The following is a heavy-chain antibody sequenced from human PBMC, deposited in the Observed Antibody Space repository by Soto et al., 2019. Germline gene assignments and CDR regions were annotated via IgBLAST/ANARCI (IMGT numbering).Heavy chain of an antibody. CDR1: GCNFTTFW. CDR2: IDPSDSYS. V-gene: IGHV5-10-1*01. J-gene: IGHJ6*02. D-gene: IGHD3-3*02. CDR3: ARHFPLPTDLQFYYYYYYGVDV. Sequence: PGESLKISCKASGCNFTTFWVSWMRQVPGKGLEWMGRIDPSDSYSNYSPSFQGHITISADKSINTAYLHFSNLKASDTAVYYCARHFPLPTDLQFYYYYYYGVDVRGHGTAVTVS.